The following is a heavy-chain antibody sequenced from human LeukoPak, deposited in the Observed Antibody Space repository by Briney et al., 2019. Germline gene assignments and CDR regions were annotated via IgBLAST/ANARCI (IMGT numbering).Heavy chain of an antibody. V-gene: IGHV3-11*06. D-gene: IGHD4-17*01. CDR2: ISSSSSYT. J-gene: IGHJ4*02. Sequence: PGGSLRLSCAASGFTFSDYYMSWIRQAPGKGLGWVSYISSSSSYTNYADSVKGRFTISRDNAKNSLYLQMNSLRAEDTAVYYCARVSYGDYLGHWGQGTLVTVSS. CDR3: ARVSYGDYLGH. CDR1: GFTFSDYY.